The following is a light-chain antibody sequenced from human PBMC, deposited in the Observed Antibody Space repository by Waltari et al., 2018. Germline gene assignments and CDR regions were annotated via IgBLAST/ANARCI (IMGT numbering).Light chain of an antibody. V-gene: IGLV4-60*03. CDR2: LEHDGSY. CDR1: SGHSSSV. CDR3: ETWDSNTGI. Sequence: HPVLPQSSSDSAPLRSPVNLTCTLSSGHSSSVIPWHHKQPRKAPRYLMKLEHDGSYNRGSGVPDRFSGSSSGADRSLTISNLQSEDEADYYCETWDSNTGIFGEGTKLTV. J-gene: IGLJ2*01.